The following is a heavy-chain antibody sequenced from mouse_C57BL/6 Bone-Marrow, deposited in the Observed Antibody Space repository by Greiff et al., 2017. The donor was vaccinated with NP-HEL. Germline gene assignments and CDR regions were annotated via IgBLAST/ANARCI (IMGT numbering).Heavy chain of an antibody. Sequence: QVQLQQSGAELARPGASVKLSCKASGYTFTSYGISWVKQRTGQGLEWIGEIYPRSGNTYYNEKFKGKATLTADKSSSTAYMELRSLTTEDSAVYFCARWYYGNYVGFAYWGQGTLVTVSA. V-gene: IGHV1-81*01. J-gene: IGHJ3*01. D-gene: IGHD2-1*01. CDR1: GYTFTSYG. CDR3: ARWYYGNYVGFAY. CDR2: IYPRSGNT.